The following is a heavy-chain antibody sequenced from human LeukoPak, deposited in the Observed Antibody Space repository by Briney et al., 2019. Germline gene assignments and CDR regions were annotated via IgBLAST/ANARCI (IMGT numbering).Heavy chain of an antibody. J-gene: IGHJ6*04. CDR1: GGSFSGYY. Sequence: SETLSLTCAVYGGSFSGYYWSWIRQPPGKGLEWIGEINHSGSTNYNPSLKSRVTISVYTSKNQFSLKLSSVTAADTAVYYCAKGGGILWFAEFHSGMDVWGKGTTVTVSS. D-gene: IGHD3-10*01. CDR2: INHSGST. V-gene: IGHV4-34*01. CDR3: AKGGGILWFAEFHSGMDV.